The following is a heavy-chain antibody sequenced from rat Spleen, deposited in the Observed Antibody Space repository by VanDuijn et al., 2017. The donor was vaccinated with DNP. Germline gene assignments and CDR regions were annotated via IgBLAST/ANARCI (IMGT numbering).Heavy chain of an antibody. D-gene: IGHD1-7*01. CDR2: IWAGGST. V-gene: IGHV2-30*01. CDR3: ARGGYGYLDY. CDR1: GFSLTDYH. Sequence: QVQLKESGPGLVQPSQTLSLTCTVSGFSLTDYHVHWVRQPPGKGLEGMGIIWAGGSTNYNSALKSRLSISRDTTKIQIFLKMKSLQTEDISTYSWARGGYGYLDYWGQGVMVTVSS. J-gene: IGHJ2*01.